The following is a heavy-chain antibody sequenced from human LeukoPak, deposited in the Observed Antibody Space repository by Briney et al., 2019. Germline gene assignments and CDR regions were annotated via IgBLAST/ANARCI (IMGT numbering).Heavy chain of an antibody. Sequence: AGNLTLYSAASAFTFSTFWMAWLRQAQGKGLEWVANIKEDESAKHQADSVKGRFTIFRDNAQNSVYLQMSSLRGEDTAVYYCARDVGGSLDYWGQGTLVTVSS. V-gene: IGHV3-7*01. J-gene: IGHJ4*02. D-gene: IGHD1-26*01. CDR3: ARDVGGSLDY. CDR2: IKEDESAK. CDR1: AFTFSTFW.